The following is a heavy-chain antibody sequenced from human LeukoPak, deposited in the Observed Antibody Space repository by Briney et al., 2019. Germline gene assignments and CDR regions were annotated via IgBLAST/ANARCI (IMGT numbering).Heavy chain of an antibody. CDR3: ARSRSENYYYGMDV. CDR2: IYHSGST. J-gene: IGHJ6*04. Sequence: SETLSVTCAVSGGSISSSNWWGWVRQPPGKGLEWIGEIYHSGSTNYNPSLKSRVTISVDKSKNQFSLKLSSVTAADTAVYYCARSRSENYYYGMDVWGKGTTVTVSS. D-gene: IGHD5-24*01. CDR1: GGSISSSNW. V-gene: IGHV4-4*02.